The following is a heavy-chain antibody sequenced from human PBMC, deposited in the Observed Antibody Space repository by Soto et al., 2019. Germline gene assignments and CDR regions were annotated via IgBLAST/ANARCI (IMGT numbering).Heavy chain of an antibody. D-gene: IGHD1-26*01. CDR3: ARGARPLIDY. J-gene: IGHJ4*02. CDR1: GYTFTSYA. V-gene: IGHV1-3*01. CDR2: INAGNGNT. Sequence: QVQLVQSGAEVKKPGASVKVSCKASGYTFTSYAMHWVRQAPGQRLEWMGWINAGNGNTKYSQKFQGRVTIIRDTSASTADMELSSLRSEDTAVYYCARGARPLIDYWGQGTLVTVSS.